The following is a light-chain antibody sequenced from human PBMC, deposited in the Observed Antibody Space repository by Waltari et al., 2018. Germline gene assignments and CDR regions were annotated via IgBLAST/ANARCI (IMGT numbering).Light chain of an antibody. CDR2: ETY. CDR1: SSNIGTNY. J-gene: IGLJ2*01. CDR3: GTWDAYLNAGI. Sequence: QSVLTQPPSVSAAPGQKVSIPCSGSSSNIGTNYVPWYQQRPGTAPKLPIYETYSRPSGIPGRFSGSRSGTSATLDITGLQTGDEADYYCGTWDAYLNAGIFGGGTKVTVL. V-gene: IGLV1-51*02.